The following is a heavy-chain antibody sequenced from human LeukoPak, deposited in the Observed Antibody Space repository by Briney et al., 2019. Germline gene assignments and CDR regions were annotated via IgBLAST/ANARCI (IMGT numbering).Heavy chain of an antibody. V-gene: IGHV3-23*01. CDR2: ISGSGGST. CDR3: AKGLQWELPFDY. Sequence: GGSLRLSCAASGFTFSSYAMSWARQAPGKGLEWVSSISGSGGSTYYADSVKGRFTISRDNSKNTLYVQMNSLRAEDTAVYSCAKGLQWELPFDYWGQGTLVTVSS. J-gene: IGHJ4*02. CDR1: GFTFSSYA. D-gene: IGHD1-26*01.